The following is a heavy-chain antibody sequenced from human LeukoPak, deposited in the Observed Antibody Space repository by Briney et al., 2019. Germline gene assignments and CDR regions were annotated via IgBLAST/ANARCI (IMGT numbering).Heavy chain of an antibody. CDR1: GFTFSSEW. J-gene: IGHJ4*02. CDR3: EREQSAAMSY. Sequence: QPGGSLRLSCEASGFTFSSEWMHWVRQGPGKGLLRVSRINRDGSITTYADSVKGRFTISRDNAKNTLYLEMNSLRAEDTAVYYCEREQSAAMSYWAQGPLVTVSS. CDR2: INRDGSIT. V-gene: IGHV3-74*03. D-gene: IGHD2-2*01.